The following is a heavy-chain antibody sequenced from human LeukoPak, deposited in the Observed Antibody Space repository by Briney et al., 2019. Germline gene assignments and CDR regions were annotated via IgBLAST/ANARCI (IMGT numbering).Heavy chain of an antibody. CDR2: MNPNSGNT. D-gene: IGHD5-12*01. V-gene: IGHV1-8*02. J-gene: IGHJ6*03. CDR1: GYTFTGYY. CDR3: ARVYSGYERYYYYYYYMDV. Sequence: GASVKVSCKASGYTFTGYYMHWVRQATGQGLEWMGWMNPNSGNTGYAQKFQGRVTMTRNTSISTAYMELSSLRSEDTAVYYCARVYSGYERYYYYYYYMDVWGKGTTVTISS.